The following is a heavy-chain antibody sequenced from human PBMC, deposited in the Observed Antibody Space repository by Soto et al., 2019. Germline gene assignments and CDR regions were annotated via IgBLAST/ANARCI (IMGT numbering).Heavy chain of an antibody. V-gene: IGHV3-30*18. CDR1: GFTFSSYG. Sequence: QVQLVESGGGVVQPGRSLRLSCAASGFTFSSYGMHWVRQAPGKGLEWVAVISYDGSNKYYADSVKGRFTISRDNSKNTLYLQMNSLRAEDTAVYYCAKERGVYSGYDLFYYYGMDVWGQGTTVTVSS. CDR3: AKERGVYSGYDLFYYYGMDV. J-gene: IGHJ6*02. CDR2: ISYDGSNK. D-gene: IGHD5-12*01.